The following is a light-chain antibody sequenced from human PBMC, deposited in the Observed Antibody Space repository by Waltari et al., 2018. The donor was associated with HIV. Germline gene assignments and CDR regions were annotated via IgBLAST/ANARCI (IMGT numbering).Light chain of an antibody. J-gene: IGLJ1*01. Sequence: QSALTQPAYVSGSPGQSTPIPCSGTRSDVGSYNYVSWYQHHPGQAPKLMIYDVDNRLPGVSSRFSGSKSGNTASLTISGLRAEDEADYYCGSYTSSSTYVFGTGTEVTVL. CDR2: DVD. CDR3: GSYTSSSTYV. V-gene: IGLV2-14*03. CDR1: RSDVGSYNY.